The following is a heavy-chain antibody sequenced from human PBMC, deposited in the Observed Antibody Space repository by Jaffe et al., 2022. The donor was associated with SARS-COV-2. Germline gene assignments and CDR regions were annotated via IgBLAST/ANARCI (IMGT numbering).Heavy chain of an antibody. J-gene: IGHJ4*02. CDR3: ASLGSIAVAGTG. V-gene: IGHV4-34*01. D-gene: IGHD6-19*01. CDR1: GGSFSGYY. Sequence: QVQLQQWGAGLLKPSETLSLTCAVYGGSFSGYYWSWIRQPPGKGLEWIGEINHSGSTNYNPSLKSRVTISVDTSKNQFSLKLSSVTAADTAVYYCASLGSIAVAGTGWGQGTLVTVSS. CDR2: INHSGST.